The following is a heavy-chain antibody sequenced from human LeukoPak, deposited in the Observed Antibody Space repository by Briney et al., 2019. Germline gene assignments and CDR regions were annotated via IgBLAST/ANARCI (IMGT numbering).Heavy chain of an antibody. J-gene: IGHJ4*02. CDR2: INPGDFDT. CDR1: GYRFTSYW. Sequence: GESLKISRKASGYRFTSYWIGWVRQMPGKGLEWMGTINPGDFDTRYSPSFQGQVTISVDKSISTAYLQWSSLKASDTAMYFCARRHDRSDYYPLGYWGQGTLVTVSS. D-gene: IGHD3-22*01. CDR3: ARRHDRSDYYPLGY. V-gene: IGHV5-51*01.